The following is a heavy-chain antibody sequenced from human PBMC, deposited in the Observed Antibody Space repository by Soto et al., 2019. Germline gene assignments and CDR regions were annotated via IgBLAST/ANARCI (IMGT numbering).Heavy chain of an antibody. Sequence: SETLSLTCTVSGHSLSSGGYYWSWIRQHPGKCLEWVGYIYFTGSTLYNPSLKSRLAMSLDTSKNQFSLKLGSVTAADTAIYYCARDWGSSGWPNWGPGTLVTVSS. CDR2: IYFTGST. J-gene: IGHJ4*02. D-gene: IGHD6-19*01. CDR3: ARDWGSSGWPN. CDR1: GHSLSSGGYY. V-gene: IGHV4-31*03.